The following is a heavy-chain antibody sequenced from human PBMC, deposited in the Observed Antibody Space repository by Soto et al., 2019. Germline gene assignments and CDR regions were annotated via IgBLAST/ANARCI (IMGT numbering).Heavy chain of an antibody. CDR3: ARHERKWVFIATFDY. CDR2: IYYSGST. D-gene: IGHD6-13*01. Sequence: SETLSLTCTVSGGSISSSSYYWGWIRRPPGKGLEWIGSIYYSGSTYYNPSLKSRVTISVDTSKNQFSLKLSSVTAADTAVYYCARHERKWVFIATFDYWGQGTLVTVSS. J-gene: IGHJ4*02. V-gene: IGHV4-39*01. CDR1: GGSISSSSYY.